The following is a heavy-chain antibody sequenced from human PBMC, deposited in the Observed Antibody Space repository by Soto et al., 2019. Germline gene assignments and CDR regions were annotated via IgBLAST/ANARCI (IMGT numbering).Heavy chain of an antibody. CDR2: ISPFDSKT. V-gene: IGHV3-21*01. Sequence: AGSLRLSCSAGGFNFRHYWLHWFRHVPGKGLVWLSGISPFDSKTYYADSVKGRFTISRDNAKNSLYLQMNSLRAEDTAVYYCARDRGTARFRVPVGYWGQGTLVTVSS. CDR3: ARDRGTARFRVPVGY. J-gene: IGHJ4*02. D-gene: IGHD3-3*01. CDR1: GFNFRHYW.